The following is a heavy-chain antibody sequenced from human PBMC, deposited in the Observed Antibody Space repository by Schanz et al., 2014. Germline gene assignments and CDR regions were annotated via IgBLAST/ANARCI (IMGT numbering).Heavy chain of an antibody. Sequence: QVQLQESGPGLVKPSGTLSLTYAVSGGSISNANWWSWVRQPPGKGLQWIGEVYHSGGTNYNPSLKSRVTISLDVSKNQFSLRLNSVTAADTAVYYCARSVGMVRRYFDSWGQGNLVTVSS. D-gene: IGHD5-18*01. J-gene: IGHJ4*02. CDR2: VYHSGGT. CDR1: GGSISNANW. V-gene: IGHV4-4*02. CDR3: ARSVGMVRRYFDS.